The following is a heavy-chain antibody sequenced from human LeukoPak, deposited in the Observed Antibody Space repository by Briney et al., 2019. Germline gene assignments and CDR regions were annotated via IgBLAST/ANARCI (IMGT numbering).Heavy chain of an antibody. Sequence: PSQTLSLTCAVSGGSISSGGYSWSWIRQPPGKGLEWIGYIYHSGSTYYNPSLKSRVTISVDTSKNQFSLKLSSVTAADTAVYYCARRYIVAGTTYWGQGTLVTVSP. V-gene: IGHV4-30-2*05. D-gene: IGHD5-12*01. CDR3: ARRYIVAGTTY. J-gene: IGHJ4*02. CDR2: IYHSGST. CDR1: GGSISSGGYS.